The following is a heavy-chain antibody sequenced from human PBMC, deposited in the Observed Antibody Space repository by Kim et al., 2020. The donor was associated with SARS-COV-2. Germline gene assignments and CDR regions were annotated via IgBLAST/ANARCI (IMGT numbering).Heavy chain of an antibody. J-gene: IGHJ6*02. V-gene: IGHV4-39*07. CDR2: IYYSGST. D-gene: IGHD6-19*01. CDR1: GGSISSSSYY. Sequence: SETLSLTCTVSGGSISSSSYYWGWIRQPPGKGLEWIGSIYYSGSTYYNPSLKSRVTISVDTSKNQFSLKLSSVTAADTAVYYCARATPIPVAGTAYYYYGMDVWGQGTTVTVSS. CDR3: ARATPIPVAGTAYYYYGMDV.